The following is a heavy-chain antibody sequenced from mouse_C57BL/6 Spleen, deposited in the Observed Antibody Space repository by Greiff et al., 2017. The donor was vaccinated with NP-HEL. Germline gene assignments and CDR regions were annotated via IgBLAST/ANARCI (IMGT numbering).Heavy chain of an antibody. CDR2: ISSGGSYT. Sequence: EVNLVESGGDLVKPGGSLKLSCAASGFTFSSYGMSWVRQTPDKRLEWVATISSGGSYTYYPDSVKGRFTISRDNAKNTLYLQMSSLKSEDTAMYYCARTGSYAMDYWGQGTSVTVSS. CDR1: GFTFSSYG. J-gene: IGHJ4*01. V-gene: IGHV5-6*01. CDR3: ARTGSYAMDY. D-gene: IGHD4-1*01.